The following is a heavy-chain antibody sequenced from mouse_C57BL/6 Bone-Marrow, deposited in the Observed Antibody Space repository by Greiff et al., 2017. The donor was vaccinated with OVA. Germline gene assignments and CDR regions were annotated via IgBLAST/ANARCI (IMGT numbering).Heavy chain of an antibody. J-gene: IGHJ2*01. D-gene: IGHD1-1*01. CDR2: INPNYGTT. Sequence: VQLKQSGPELVKPGASVKISCKASGYSFTDYNMNWVKQSNGKGLEWIGIINPNYGTTSYNQKFKGKATLTVDQSSSTAYMQLNSLTSEDSADYYCARGALLLRSYYLDYWGQGTTLTVSS. V-gene: IGHV1-39*01. CDR1: GYSFTDYN. CDR3: ARGALLLRSYYLDY.